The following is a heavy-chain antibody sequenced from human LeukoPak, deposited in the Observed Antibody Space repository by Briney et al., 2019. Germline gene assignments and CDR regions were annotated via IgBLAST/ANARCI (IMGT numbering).Heavy chain of an antibody. CDR3: TRHQSYTDVVIIDD. J-gene: IGHJ4*02. Sequence: GASVKVSCKTCGYTFTSYYMHSVRQAPGQGIAWMGIINSSGGSTSYAPTFHGRVTMPRDTSTSTAHLELSSLSCKAPAAHYFTRHQSYTDVVIIDDWGQRTLVTVSS. CDR1: GYTFTSYY. CDR2: INSSGGST. D-gene: IGHD3-3*01. V-gene: IGHV1-46*03.